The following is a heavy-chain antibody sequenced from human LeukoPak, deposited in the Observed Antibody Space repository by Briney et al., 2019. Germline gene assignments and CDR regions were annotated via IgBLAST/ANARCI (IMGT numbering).Heavy chain of an antibody. D-gene: IGHD3-10*01. CDR3: ARNTYYGSGSYYSPFDY. CDR1: GFTFDDYG. Sequence: PGGSLRLSCAASGFTFDDYGMSWVRQAPGKGLEWVSGINWNGGSTGYADSVKGRFTISRDNAKNSLYLQMNSLRAEDTALYYCARNTYYGSGSYYSPFDYWGQGTLVTVSS. V-gene: IGHV3-20*04. J-gene: IGHJ4*02. CDR2: INWNGGST.